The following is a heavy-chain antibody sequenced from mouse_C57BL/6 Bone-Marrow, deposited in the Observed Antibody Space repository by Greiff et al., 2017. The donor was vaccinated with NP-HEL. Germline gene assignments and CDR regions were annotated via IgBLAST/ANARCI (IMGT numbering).Heavy chain of an antibody. Sequence: QVQLQQPGAELVMPGASVKLSCKASGYTFTSYWMHWVKQRPGQGLEWIGEIDPSDSYTNYNQKFKGKYTLTVDKSSSTAYMQLSSLTSEDSAVNYCAREVTTVVAFDYWGQGTTLTVSS. D-gene: IGHD1-1*01. CDR2: IDPSDSYT. V-gene: IGHV1-69*01. CDR3: AREVTTVVAFDY. CDR1: GYTFTSYW. J-gene: IGHJ2*01.